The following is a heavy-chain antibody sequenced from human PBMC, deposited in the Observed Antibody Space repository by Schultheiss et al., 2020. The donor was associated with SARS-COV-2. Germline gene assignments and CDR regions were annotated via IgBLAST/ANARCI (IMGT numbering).Heavy chain of an antibody. V-gene: IGHV1-69*06. J-gene: IGHJ4*02. CDR1: GGTFSSYA. CDR2: IIPIFGTA. CDR3: ARADCSGGSCSGLNY. D-gene: IGHD2-15*01. Sequence: SVKVSCKASGGTFSSYAISWVRQAPGQGLEWMGGIIPIFGTANYAQKFQGRVTITADKSTSTAYMELSSLRSEDTAVYYCARADCSGGSCSGLNYWGQGTLVTVSS.